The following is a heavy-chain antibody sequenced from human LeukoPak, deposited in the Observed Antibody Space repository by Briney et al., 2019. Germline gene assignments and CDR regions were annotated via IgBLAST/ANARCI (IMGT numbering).Heavy chain of an antibody. V-gene: IGHV3-20*04. D-gene: IGHD5-24*01. CDR1: GFTFDDYG. CDR2: IRNGGST. Sequence: GGSLRLSCAASGFTFDDYGMSWVRQAPGKGLEWVSGIRNGGSTGYADSVKGRFTISRDNAKNSLYLQMNSLRAEDTAVYFCVKSARAVMAMMDVWGKGTTVTVSS. CDR3: VKSARAVMAMMDV. J-gene: IGHJ6*04.